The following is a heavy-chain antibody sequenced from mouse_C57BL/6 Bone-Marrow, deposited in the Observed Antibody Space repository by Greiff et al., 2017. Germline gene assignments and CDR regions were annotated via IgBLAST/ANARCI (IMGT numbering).Heavy chain of an antibody. CDR2: IYPGGGYT. Sequence: VKLQESGAELVRPGTSVKMSCKASGYTFTNYWIGWAKQRPGHGLEWIGDIYPGGGYTNYNEKFKGKATLTADKSSSTAYMQFSSLTSENSAIYYYARYDYGGGLAYWGQGTLVTVSA. CDR1: GYTFTNYW. D-gene: IGHD2-4*01. V-gene: IGHV1-63*01. J-gene: IGHJ3*01. CDR3: ARYDYGGGLAY.